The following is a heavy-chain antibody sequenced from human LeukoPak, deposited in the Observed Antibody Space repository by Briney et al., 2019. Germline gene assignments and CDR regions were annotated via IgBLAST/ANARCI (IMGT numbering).Heavy chain of an antibody. J-gene: IGHJ6*03. V-gene: IGHV1-46*01. Sequence: ASVKVSCKASGYTFTSYYMHWVRQAPGQGLEWMGLINPSGGSTSYAQKFQGRVTMTRDTSTSTVYMELSSLRSEDTAVYYCARDLELTIVGVARGGYYYYMDVWGKGTTVTVSS. CDR2: INPSGGST. CDR3: ARDLELTIVGVARGGYYYYMDV. CDR1: GYTFTSYY. D-gene: IGHD3-3*01.